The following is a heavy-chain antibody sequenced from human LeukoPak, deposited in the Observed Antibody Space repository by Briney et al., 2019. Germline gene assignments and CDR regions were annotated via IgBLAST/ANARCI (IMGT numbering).Heavy chain of an antibody. CDR2: IYDSGST. J-gene: IGHJ4*02. CDR3: ARGDYSNGYFDY. D-gene: IGHD6-19*01. CDR1: GGSISSYY. Sequence: PSETLSLTCTVSGGSISSYYWSWIRQPPGKGLEWIGYIYDSGSTNYNPSLKSRVTISVDTSKNQFSLKLSSVTAAHTAVYYCARGDYSNGYFDYWGRGTLVTVSS. V-gene: IGHV4-59*08.